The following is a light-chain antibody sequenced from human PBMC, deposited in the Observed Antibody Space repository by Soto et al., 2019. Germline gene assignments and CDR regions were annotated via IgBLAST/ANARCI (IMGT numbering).Light chain of an antibody. V-gene: IGKV3-15*01. Sequence: EIVVTQSPATLSVSPGERVTLSCRASQSVSNNLAWYQQKPGQAPRRLIYGPSTRASGIPARFSGSGYGREFTLTISSLQSEDYGVYYCHQYNDWPPAFGQGTKVEIK. CDR1: QSVSNN. CDR3: HQYNDWPPA. J-gene: IGKJ1*01. CDR2: GPS.